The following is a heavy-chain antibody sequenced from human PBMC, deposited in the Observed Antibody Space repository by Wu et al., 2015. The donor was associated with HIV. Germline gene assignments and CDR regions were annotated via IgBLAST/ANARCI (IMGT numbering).Heavy chain of an antibody. CDR1: GYTFTSYG. J-gene: IGHJ6*02. D-gene: IGHD2-21*02. CDR3: ARWAVAVTAHNYGMDV. V-gene: IGHV1-18*01. Sequence: QVQLVQSGAEVKKPGASVKVSCQASGYTFTSYGISWVRQAPGQGLEWMGWSSTYNSRANYAQNLQGRLTLTRDISTSTAYMELRSLRSDDTAVYYCARWAVAVTAHNYGMDVWGQGTTVTVSS. CDR2: SSTYNSRA.